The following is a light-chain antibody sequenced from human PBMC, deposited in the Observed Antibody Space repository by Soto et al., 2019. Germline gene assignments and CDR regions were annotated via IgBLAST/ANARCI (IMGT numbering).Light chain of an antibody. Sequence: EIVMTQSPATLSVSPGERATLSCRASQSVSSNLAWYQQKPGQAPRLLIYGASTRATGIPGRFSGSGSGTEFPLPISSLQSEDFAVYYCQQYNNWRTFGQGTKVEIK. J-gene: IGKJ1*01. V-gene: IGKV3-15*01. CDR1: QSVSSN. CDR3: QQYNNWRT. CDR2: GAS.